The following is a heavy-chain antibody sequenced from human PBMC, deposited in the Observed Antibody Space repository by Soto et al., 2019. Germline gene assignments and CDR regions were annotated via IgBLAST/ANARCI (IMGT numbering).Heavy chain of an antibody. CDR1: GFTFSSYA. D-gene: IGHD3-10*01. CDR2: ISGSGGST. Sequence: EVQLLESGGGLVQPGGSLRLSCAASGFTFSSYAMSWVRQAPGKGLEWVSAISGSGGSTYYADSVKGRFTIYRDNSKTTLNMQMNSLRAEATAVYYCAKDQVAVGSVSYYPFDNWGQGTLVTVSS. CDR3: AKDQVAVGSVSYYPFDN. J-gene: IGHJ4*02. V-gene: IGHV3-23*01.